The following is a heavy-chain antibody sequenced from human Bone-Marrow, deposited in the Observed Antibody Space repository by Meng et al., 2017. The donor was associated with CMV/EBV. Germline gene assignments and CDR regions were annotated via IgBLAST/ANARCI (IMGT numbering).Heavy chain of an antibody. Sequence: GGSLRLSCAASGFTFSTYWMTWVRQAPGKGLEWVANINRDGSDKYYVDSVKGRFTMSRDNAKNSLYLQMNSLRAEDTAVYYCARDTGPNTFDYWGQGKLVTVYS. D-gene: IGHD2-8*01. CDR1: GFTFSTYW. V-gene: IGHV3-7*03. CDR2: INRDGSDK. J-gene: IGHJ4*02. CDR3: ARDTGPNTFDY.